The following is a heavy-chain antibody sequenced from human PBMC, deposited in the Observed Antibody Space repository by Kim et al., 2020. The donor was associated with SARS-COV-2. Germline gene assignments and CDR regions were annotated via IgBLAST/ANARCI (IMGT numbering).Heavy chain of an antibody. Sequence: SETLSLTCTVSGGSISSYYWSWIRQPAGKGLEWIGRIYTSGSTNYNPSLKSRVTMSVDTSKNQFSLKLSSVTAADTAVYYCARSFVAYSSSWTRRDYYYGMDVWGQGTTVTVSS. V-gene: IGHV4-4*07. CDR3: ARSFVAYSSSWTRRDYYYGMDV. CDR2: IYTSGST. D-gene: IGHD6-13*01. CDR1: GGSISSYY. J-gene: IGHJ6*02.